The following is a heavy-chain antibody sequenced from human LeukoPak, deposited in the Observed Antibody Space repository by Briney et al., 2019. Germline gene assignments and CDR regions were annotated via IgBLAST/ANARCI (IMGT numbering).Heavy chain of an antibody. Sequence: ASVKVSCKASGYTFTSYYMHWVRQAPGQGLEWMGIINPSGGSTSYAQKFQGRVTMTRDTSTSTVYMELSSLRSEDTAVYYCARADPYYDSSGYPLFDNYWGQGTLVTVSS. CDR2: INPSGGST. D-gene: IGHD3-22*01. V-gene: IGHV1-46*01. J-gene: IGHJ4*02. CDR1: GYTFTSYY. CDR3: ARADPYYDSSGYPLFDNY.